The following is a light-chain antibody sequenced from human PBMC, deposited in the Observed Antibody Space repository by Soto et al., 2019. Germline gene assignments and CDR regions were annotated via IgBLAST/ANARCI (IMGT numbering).Light chain of an antibody. V-gene: IGKV3-11*01. J-gene: IGKJ4*01. CDR1: QSVSSY. CDR3: LQRSNWPLT. Sequence: EIVLTQSPATLSLSPGERATLSCRASQSVSSYLAWYQHKPGQAPRLLIYDASNRATGIPARFSGSGSGTDFPLTISSLEPEDFAVYHCLQRSNWPLTFGGGTKVEIK. CDR2: DAS.